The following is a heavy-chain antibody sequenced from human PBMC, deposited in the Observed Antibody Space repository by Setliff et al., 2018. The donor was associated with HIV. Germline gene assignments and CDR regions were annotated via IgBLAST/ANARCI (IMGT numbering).Heavy chain of an antibody. J-gene: IGHJ5*02. V-gene: IGHV1-3*01. D-gene: IGHD2-15*01. Sequence: ASVKVSCKASGYTFTSYAMHWVRQAPGQRLEWMGWITVGDGNTKYSQKFQGRVTITRDTSASTAYMELSSLRSEDTAVYYCARDGCDGNRCYLYNWFDPWGQGILVTVSS. CDR3: ARDGCDGNRCYLYNWFDP. CDR2: ITVGDGNT. CDR1: GYTFTSYA.